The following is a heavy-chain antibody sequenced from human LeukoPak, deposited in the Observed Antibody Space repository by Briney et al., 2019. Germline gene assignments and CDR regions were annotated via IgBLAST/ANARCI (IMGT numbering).Heavy chain of an antibody. V-gene: IGHV3-23*01. J-gene: IGHJ6*02. Sequence: PGGSLRLSCAASGFIMSNNYMSWVRQAPGKGPEWVSAISGSGGSTYYADSVKGRFTISRDNSKNTLYLQMNSLRAEDTAVYYCARYDYGDYVVGRNSYYYYGMDVWGQGTTVTVSS. CDR3: ARYDYGDYVVGRNSYYYYGMDV. D-gene: IGHD4-17*01. CDR2: ISGSGGST. CDR1: GFIMSNNY.